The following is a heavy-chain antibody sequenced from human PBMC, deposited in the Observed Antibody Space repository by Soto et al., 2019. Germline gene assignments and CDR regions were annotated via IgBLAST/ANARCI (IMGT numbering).Heavy chain of an antibody. Sequence: QLQLQESGPGLVKPSETLSLTSTVSGGSISSSSYYWGWIRPPPAKGLEWIASIYYRGSNYSNPSRKSRVTIAEDPSKNQFALKLSSVTAADTAVYYCASKERRYSYNYAFDIWGQGTMVTVSS. CDR3: ASKERRYSYNYAFDI. CDR1: GGSISSSSYY. V-gene: IGHV4-39*01. CDR2: IYYRGSN. D-gene: IGHD5-18*01. J-gene: IGHJ3*02.